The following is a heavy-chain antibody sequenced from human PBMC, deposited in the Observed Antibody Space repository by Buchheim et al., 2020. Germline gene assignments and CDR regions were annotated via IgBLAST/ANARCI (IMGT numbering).Heavy chain of an antibody. V-gene: IGHV1-46*01. Sequence: QVQLLQSGAEVKRPVASVKISCKASGYTFSDYYVHWVRQAPGQGLEWMGVINPSGGSTTYAQKFQGRVTMTRDTSTSTVYMELSSLRSEDTAVYYCTRVGLGQWFDPWGQGT. CDR1: GYTFSDYY. CDR2: INPSGGST. CDR3: TRVGLGQWFDP. J-gene: IGHJ5*02.